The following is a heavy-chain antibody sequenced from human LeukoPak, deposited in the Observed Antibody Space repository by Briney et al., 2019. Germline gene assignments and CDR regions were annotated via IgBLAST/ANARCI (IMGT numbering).Heavy chain of an antibody. Sequence: SETLSLTCAVYGGSFSGYYWSWIRQPPGKGLEWIGEINHSGSTNYNPSLKSRVTISVDTSKNQFSLKLSSVTAADTAVYYCALRVTMVRGVTRNWFDPWGQGTLVTVSS. V-gene: IGHV4-34*01. D-gene: IGHD3-10*01. J-gene: IGHJ5*02. CDR2: INHSGST. CDR3: ALRVTMVRGVTRNWFDP. CDR1: GGSFSGYY.